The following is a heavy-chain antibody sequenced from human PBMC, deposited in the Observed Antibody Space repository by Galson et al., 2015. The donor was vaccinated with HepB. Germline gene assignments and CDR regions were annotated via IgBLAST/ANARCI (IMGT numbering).Heavy chain of an antibody. V-gene: IGHV1-2*04. J-gene: IGHJ2*01. CDR3: ARGTAMAPRGYFDL. CDR1: GYTFTGYY. Sequence: SVKVSCKASGYTFTGYYMHWVRQAPGQGLEWMGWINPNSGGTNYAQKFQGWVTMTRDTSISTAYMELSRLRSDDTAVYYCARGTAMAPRGYFDLWGRGTLVTVSS. CDR2: INPNSGGT. D-gene: IGHD5-18*01.